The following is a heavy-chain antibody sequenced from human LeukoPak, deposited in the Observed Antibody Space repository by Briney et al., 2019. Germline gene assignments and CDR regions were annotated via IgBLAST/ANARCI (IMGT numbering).Heavy chain of an antibody. CDR3: ARDSYYYDSSGYYKGWFDP. V-gene: IGHV4-59*01. J-gene: IGHJ5*02. D-gene: IGHD3-22*01. CDR1: GGSISSYY. CDR2: IYYSGST. Sequence: SETLSLTCTVSGGSISSYYWSWIWQPPGKGLEWIGYIYYSGSTNYNPSLKSRVTISVDTSKNQFSLKLSSVTAADTAVYYCARDSYYYDSSGYYKGWFDPWGQGTLVTVSS.